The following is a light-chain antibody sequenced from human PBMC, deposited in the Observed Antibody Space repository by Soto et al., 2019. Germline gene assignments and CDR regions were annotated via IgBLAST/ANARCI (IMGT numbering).Light chain of an antibody. CDR2: AAT. V-gene: IGKV1-17*03. CDR3: LQHKTFLT. CDR1: EDISTW. Sequence: DIQMTQSPSSVSASVGDRVTITCRSSEDISTWLAWFQQKPGKVPKRLIFAATSLQGGVPTRFRGSGSGTEFTLTNSSLQPEDFATYYCLQHKTFLTFGGGTKVDI. J-gene: IGKJ4*01.